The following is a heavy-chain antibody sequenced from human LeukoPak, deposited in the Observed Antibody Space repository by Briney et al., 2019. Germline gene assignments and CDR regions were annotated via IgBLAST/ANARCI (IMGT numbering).Heavy chain of an antibody. V-gene: IGHV5-51*01. CDR2: IYPGDSDT. J-gene: IGHJ6*03. CDR3: ASVSHIFAAYYYYYMDV. CDR1: GYSFTSYW. D-gene: IGHD3-3*02. Sequence: GESLKISCKGSGYSFTSYWIGWVRQMPGKGLEWMGIIYPGDSDTRYSPSFQGQVTISADKSISTAYLQWSSLKASDTAMYYCASVSHIFAAYYYYYMDVWGKGTTVTVSS.